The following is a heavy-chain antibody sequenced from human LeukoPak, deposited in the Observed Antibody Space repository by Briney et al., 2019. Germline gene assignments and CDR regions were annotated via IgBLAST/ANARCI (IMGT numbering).Heavy chain of an antibody. J-gene: IGHJ4*02. CDR2: IRGSDGST. Sequence: GGSLRPSCAASGFPFSTYAMSWVRQAPGEGLEWVSSIRGSDGSTYYADSVKGRFAISRDNSKNTLYLQMNSLRAEDTAVYYCAKDVYGDYGGLDYWGQGTLVTVSS. CDR1: GFPFSTYA. D-gene: IGHD4-17*01. CDR3: AKDVYGDYGGLDY. V-gene: IGHV3-23*01.